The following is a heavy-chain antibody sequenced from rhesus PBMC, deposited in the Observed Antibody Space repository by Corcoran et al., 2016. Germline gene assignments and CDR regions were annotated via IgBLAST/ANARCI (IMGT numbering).Heavy chain of an antibody. J-gene: IGHJ4*01. V-gene: IGHV4S14*01. CDR3: ASERVAAAYDY. CDR1: GGSISGYYY. Sequence: QVQLQESGPGLVKPSETLSLTCAVSGGSISGYYYWSWIRQPPGEGLEWIGSCFGSGRSNYLNPSLKRVGTLSLDTAKNQFSLKLSSVTAADTAVYYCASERVAAAYDYWGQGVLVTVSS. CDR2: CFGSGRSN. D-gene: IGHD6-31*01.